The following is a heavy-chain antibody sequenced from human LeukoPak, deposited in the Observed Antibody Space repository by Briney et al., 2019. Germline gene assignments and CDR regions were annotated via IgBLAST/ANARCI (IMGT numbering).Heavy chain of an antibody. J-gene: IGHJ4*02. Sequence: ASVKVSCKASGYTFTGYYMHWVRQAPGQGLEWMGRINPNSGGTNYAQKFQGRVTMTRDTSISTAYRELSRLRSDDTAVYYCARVRDRRLSTITIFGYWGQGTLVTVSS. D-gene: IGHD3-3*01. V-gene: IGHV1-2*06. CDR1: GYTFTGYY. CDR2: INPNSGGT. CDR3: ARVRDRRLSTITIFGY.